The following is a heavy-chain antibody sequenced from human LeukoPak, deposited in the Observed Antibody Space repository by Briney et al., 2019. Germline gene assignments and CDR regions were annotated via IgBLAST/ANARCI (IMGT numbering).Heavy chain of an antibody. Sequence: GGSLRLSCAASRFSFSTYWMSWVRQAPGKGLEWVANIKQDGSEKYYVDSAKGRFTISRDNAKNSLYLQMNSLRAEDTAVYYCATDLGSSRPNFWGQGILVTVSS. V-gene: IGHV3-7*01. D-gene: IGHD6-13*01. CDR2: IKQDGSEK. CDR1: RFSFSTYW. CDR3: ATDLGSSRPNF. J-gene: IGHJ4*02.